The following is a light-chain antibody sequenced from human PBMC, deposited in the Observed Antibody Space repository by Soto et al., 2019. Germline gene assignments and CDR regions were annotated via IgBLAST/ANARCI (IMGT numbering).Light chain of an antibody. V-gene: IGKV1-12*01. CDR1: QGITNW. CDR3: QQANSFPLT. CDR2: AAS. J-gene: IGKJ4*01. Sequence: DIQMTQSPSSVSASVGDRVTITCRASQGITNWLAWYQQKPGKAPKLLIYAASGLPSEVPSRFSGSGSGTDFTLTISSQQPEDFATYYCQQANSFPLTFGGGTKVEIK.